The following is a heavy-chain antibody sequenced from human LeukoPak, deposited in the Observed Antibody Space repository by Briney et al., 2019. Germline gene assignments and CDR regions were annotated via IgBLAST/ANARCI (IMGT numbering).Heavy chain of an antibody. V-gene: IGHV3-21*01. D-gene: IGHD6-19*01. CDR3: ARDRIAVAGTGYYGMDV. CDR2: ISSSSSYI. Sequence: GGSLRLSCAASGFTFSSYSMNWVRQAPGKGLEWVSSISSSSSYIYYADSVKGRFTISRDNAKNSLYLQMNSLRAEDTAVYYCARDRIAVAGTGYYGMDVWGQGTTVTVS. J-gene: IGHJ6*02. CDR1: GFTFSSYS.